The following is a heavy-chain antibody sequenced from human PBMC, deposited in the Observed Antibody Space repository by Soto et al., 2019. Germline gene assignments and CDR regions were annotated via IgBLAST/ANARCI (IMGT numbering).Heavy chain of an antibody. J-gene: IGHJ2*01. CDR2: IYTSGST. CDR1: GGSISSYY. Sequence: SETLSLTCTVSGGSISSYYWSWIRQPAGKGLEWIWRIYTSGSTNYNPSLKSRVTRSVDTSKNLFSLKLSSLTAADTAGYYCASAPIVVVVIGRYWYFDLWGRGTLVTVSS. CDR3: ASAPIVVVVIGRYWYFDL. V-gene: IGHV4-4*07. D-gene: IGHD2-15*01.